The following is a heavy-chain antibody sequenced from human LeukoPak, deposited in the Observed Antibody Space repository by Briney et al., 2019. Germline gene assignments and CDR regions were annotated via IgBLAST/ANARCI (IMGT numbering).Heavy chain of an antibody. D-gene: IGHD6-13*01. J-gene: IGHJ4*02. CDR1: GFTFSSYS. CDR3: AKSTGYSSSSHLGY. CDR2: ISSSSSYI. V-gene: IGHV3-21*04. Sequence: GSLRLSCAASGFTFSSYSMNRVRQAPGKGLEWVSSISSSSSYIYCADSVKGRFTISRDNAKNSLYLQMNSLRAEDTAVYYCAKSTGYSSSSHLGYWGQGTLVTVSS.